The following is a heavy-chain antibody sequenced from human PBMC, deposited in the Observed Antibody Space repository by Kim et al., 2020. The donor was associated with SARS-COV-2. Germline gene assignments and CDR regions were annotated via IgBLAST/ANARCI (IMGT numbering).Heavy chain of an antibody. CDR1: GFTFSSFA. J-gene: IGHJ5*02. CDR2: ISGSGTAT. D-gene: IGHD1-26*01. Sequence: GGSLRLSCAASGFTFSSFAINWVRQAPGKGLEWVSSISGSGTATYYADSVKGRFTISRDNSKNTLYMEMHSLRAEDTAIYYCSKGAGSYPEYNCFDPWG. V-gene: IGHV3-23*01. CDR3: SKGAGSYPEYNCFDP.